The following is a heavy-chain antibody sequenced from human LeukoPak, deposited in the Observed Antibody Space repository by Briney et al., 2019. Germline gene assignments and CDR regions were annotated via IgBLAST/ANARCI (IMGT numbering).Heavy chain of an antibody. CDR3: VTSKGAGYFDY. D-gene: IGHD2-21*02. Sequence: GGSLRLSCAASGFTFSGSAMHWVRQASGKGLEWVGRIRSKANSYATAYAASVKGRFTISRDDSKNTAYLQMNTLRTDDTAVYYCVTSKGAGYFDYWGQGTLVTVSS. V-gene: IGHV3-73*01. J-gene: IGHJ4*02. CDR1: GFTFSGSA. CDR2: IRSKANSYAT.